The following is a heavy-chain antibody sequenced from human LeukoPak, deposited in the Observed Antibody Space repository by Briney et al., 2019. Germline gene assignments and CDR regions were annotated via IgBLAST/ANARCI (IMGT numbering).Heavy chain of an antibody. Sequence: SETLSLTCAVYGGSFSGYYWSWIRQPPGKGLEWIANIYYTGSTYYNPSLRGRVTISADRSKNQFSLKLSSVTAADTAVYYCASGGYHYDSSGSFDYWGQGTLVTVSS. J-gene: IGHJ4*02. V-gene: IGHV4-34*01. CDR3: ASGGYHYDSSGSFDY. CDR2: IYYTGST. D-gene: IGHD3-22*01. CDR1: GGSFSGYY.